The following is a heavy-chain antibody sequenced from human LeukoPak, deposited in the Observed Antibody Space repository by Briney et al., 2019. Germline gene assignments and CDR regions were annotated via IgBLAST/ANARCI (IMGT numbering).Heavy chain of an antibody. CDR2: INPNSGGT. CDR3: ARDQGGQYCSGGSCYLTDRWYFDY. D-gene: IGHD2-15*01. V-gene: IGHV1-2*02. CDR1: GYTFTGYY. Sequence: GASVKVSCKASGYTFTGYYMHWVRQAPGQGLEWMGWINPNSGGTNYAQKFQGRVTMTRDTSISTAYMELSRLRSEDTAVYYCARDQGGQYCSGGSCYLTDRWYFDYWGQGTPVTVSS. J-gene: IGHJ4*02.